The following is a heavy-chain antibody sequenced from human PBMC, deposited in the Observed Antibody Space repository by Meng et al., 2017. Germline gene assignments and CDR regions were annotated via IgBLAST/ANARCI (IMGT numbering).Heavy chain of an antibody. J-gene: IGHJ4*02. D-gene: IGHD6-13*01. CDR3: VRDEDISAAGKLFGDY. V-gene: IGHV1-2*06. Sequence: GRVVQYVGWVDNPDALLKVSYKPAVHTFTAYWLHWVRQAPGQGLDWMGRIDPRSSDTQYAQKFQGRVTMTRDTSISTTYMELSRLRSDDTAVYYCVRDEDISAAGKLFGDYWGQGTLVTVSS. CDR1: VHTFTAYW. CDR2: IDPRSSDT.